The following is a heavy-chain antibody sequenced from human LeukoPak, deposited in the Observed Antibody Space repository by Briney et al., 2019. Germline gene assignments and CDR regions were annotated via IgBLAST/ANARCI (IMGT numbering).Heavy chain of an antibody. V-gene: IGHV4-34*01. CDR2: TNHSGST. D-gene: IGHD2-2*01. J-gene: IGHJ4*02. CDR1: GGSFSGYY. CDR3: ARHLEYCSSTSCRLIFDY. Sequence: SETLSLTCAVYGGSFSGYYWSWIRRPPGKGLEWIGETNHSGSTNYNPSLKSRVTMSVDTSKNQFSLTLSSVTAADTAVYYRARHLEYCSSTSCRLIFDYWGQGTLVTVSS.